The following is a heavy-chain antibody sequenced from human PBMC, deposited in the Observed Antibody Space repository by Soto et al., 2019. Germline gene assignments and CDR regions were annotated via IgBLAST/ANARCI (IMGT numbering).Heavy chain of an antibody. J-gene: IGHJ6*03. Sequence: ASVKVSCKASGYTFTTYDISWVRQATGQGLEWMGWMNPNSGNTGYAQKFQGRVTMNRNTSISTAYMELSSLRSEDTAVYYCARMMTASGGLIITFYYYYMDVWGKGTTVTVSS. CDR2: MNPNSGNT. D-gene: IGHD3-16*02. V-gene: IGHV1-8*01. CDR3: ARMMTASGGLIITFYYYYMDV. CDR1: GYTFTTYD.